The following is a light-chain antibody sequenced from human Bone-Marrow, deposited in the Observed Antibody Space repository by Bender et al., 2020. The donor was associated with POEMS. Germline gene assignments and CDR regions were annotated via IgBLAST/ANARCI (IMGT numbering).Light chain of an antibody. Sequence: QSALTQPASVSGSPGQSITISCTGTSSDIGPYNYVSWYQQYPGKAPKLLIYDVSNRPSGVSNRFSASKSGNTASLTISGLQAEDEADYYCSSYADESTVFGGGTRLTVL. CDR3: SSYADESTV. V-gene: IGLV2-14*01. CDR2: DVS. J-gene: IGLJ2*01. CDR1: SSDIGPYNY.